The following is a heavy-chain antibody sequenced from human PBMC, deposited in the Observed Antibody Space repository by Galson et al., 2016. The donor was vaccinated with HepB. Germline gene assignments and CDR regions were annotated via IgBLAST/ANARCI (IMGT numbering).Heavy chain of an antibody. Sequence: SLRLSCAASGFTFNDHGIHWVRQAPGKGLEWVAVIWHDGSNKYHADSVKGRITISRDNFKNPLYLQMNSLRAEDTAVYYCARDRAKGAWYYDGMDVWGQGTTVTVSS. CDR3: ARDRAKGAWYYDGMDV. CDR1: GFTFNDHG. D-gene: IGHD3-16*01. V-gene: IGHV3-33*01. J-gene: IGHJ6*02. CDR2: IWHDGSNK.